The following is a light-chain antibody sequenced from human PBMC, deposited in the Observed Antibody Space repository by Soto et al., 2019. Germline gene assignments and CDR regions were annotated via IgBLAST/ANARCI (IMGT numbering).Light chain of an antibody. CDR3: QQADSFPLT. CDR1: QGISRW. Sequence: DIQMTQSPSTLSASVGDRVTITRRASQGISRWLAWYQQKPGKAPNLLIYSASTLYSGVPSRFSGSGSGTDFTLTISSLQPEDFATYYCQQADSFPLTFGPGTKVDIK. CDR2: SAS. V-gene: IGKV1-12*01. J-gene: IGKJ3*01.